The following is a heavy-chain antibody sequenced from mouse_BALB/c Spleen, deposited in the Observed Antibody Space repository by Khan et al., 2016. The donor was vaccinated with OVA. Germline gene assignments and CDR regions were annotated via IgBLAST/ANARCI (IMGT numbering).Heavy chain of an antibody. CDR2: ISYSGVT. CDR1: GYSITSGYA. Sequence: LQQSGPGLVKPSQSLSLTCTVTGYSITSGYAWNWIRQFPGNKLEWMGYISYSGVTSYTPSLKSRISFTRDTSKNQFFLQLNSVTTEDTATYYCARGNYYGYYFDYWGQGTTLTVSS. D-gene: IGHD1-1*01. J-gene: IGHJ2*01. V-gene: IGHV3-2*02. CDR3: ARGNYYGYYFDY.